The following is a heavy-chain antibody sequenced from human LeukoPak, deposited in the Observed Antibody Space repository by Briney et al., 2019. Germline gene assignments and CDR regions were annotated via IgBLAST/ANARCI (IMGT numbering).Heavy chain of an antibody. D-gene: IGHD6-25*01. V-gene: IGHV3-7*01. CDR2: IKDDGSEK. CDR3: ARASRGIAANLCFDY. J-gene: IGHJ4*02. CDR1: GFTFSDYW. Sequence: GGSLRLSCAASGFTFSDYWMSWVRQAPGKGLEWVANIKDDGSEKYYVDSVKGRFTISRDSAKNSLFLQMNSLRAEDTAVYYCARASRGIAANLCFDYWGQGILVTVSS.